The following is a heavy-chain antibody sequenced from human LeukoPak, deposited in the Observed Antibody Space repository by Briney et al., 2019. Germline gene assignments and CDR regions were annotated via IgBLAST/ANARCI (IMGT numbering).Heavy chain of an antibody. CDR2: TYYRSKWYN. V-gene: IGHV6-1*01. D-gene: IGHD6-6*01. J-gene: IGHJ5*02. CDR3: ARDGVAARVNWFDP. Sequence: SQTLSLTCAISGDRVSSNSAAWNWIRQSPSRGLEWLGRTYYRSKWYNDYAVSVKSRITINPDTSKNQFSLQLNSVTPEDTAVYYCARDGVAARVNWFDPWGQGTLVTVSS. CDR1: GDRVSSNSAA.